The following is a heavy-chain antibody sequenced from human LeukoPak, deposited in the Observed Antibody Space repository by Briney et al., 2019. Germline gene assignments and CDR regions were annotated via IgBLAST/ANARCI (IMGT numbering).Heavy chain of an antibody. D-gene: IGHD3-22*01. CDR2: IIPIFGTA. CDR1: GGTFSSYA. Sequence: SVKVSCKASGGTFSSYAISWVRQAPGQGHEWMGRIIPIFGTANYAQKFQGRVTITTDESTSTAYMELSSLRSEDTAVYYCATNYDSSGYYGYWGQGTLVTVSS. J-gene: IGHJ4*02. V-gene: IGHV1-69*05. CDR3: ATNYDSSGYYGY.